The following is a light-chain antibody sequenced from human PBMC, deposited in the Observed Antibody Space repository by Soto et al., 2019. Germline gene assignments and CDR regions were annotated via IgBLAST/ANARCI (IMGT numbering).Light chain of an antibody. CDR3: SSYAGSNNYV. CDR2: EVS. Sequence: QSVLTQSPSASGSPGQSVTISCTGTSSDVGGYNYVSWYQQHPGKAPKLMIYEVSKRPSGVPDRFSGSKSGNTASLTVSGLQAEDEADYYCSSYAGSNNYVFGTGTKVNV. J-gene: IGLJ1*01. CDR1: SSDVGGYNY. V-gene: IGLV2-8*01.